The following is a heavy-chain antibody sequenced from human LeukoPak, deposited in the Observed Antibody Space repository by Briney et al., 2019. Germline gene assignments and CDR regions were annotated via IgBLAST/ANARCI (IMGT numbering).Heavy chain of an antibody. CDR1: GGTFSSYA. CDR2: IIPIFGTA. J-gene: IGHJ6*03. Sequence: VKVSCKASGGTFSSYAISWVRQAPGQGLEWMGGIIPIFGTANYAQKFQGRVTITADESTSTAYMELSSLRSEDTAVYYCARVDTAFHYYYMDVWGKGTTVTVSS. V-gene: IGHV1-69*13. CDR3: ARVDTAFHYYYMDV. D-gene: IGHD5-18*01.